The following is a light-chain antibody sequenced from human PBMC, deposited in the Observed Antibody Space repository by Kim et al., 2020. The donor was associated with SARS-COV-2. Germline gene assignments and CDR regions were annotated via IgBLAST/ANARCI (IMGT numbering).Light chain of an antibody. V-gene: IGKV1-27*01. Sequence: DIQMTQSPSSLSASVGDRVTITCRSSQGISNFLAWYQHKPGTVPKLLIYDASVLQSGVPSRFSGSGSGTDFTLTISSLQPEDVVTYYCQRCNSAPWTFGQGTKVEMK. J-gene: IGKJ1*01. CDR3: QRCNSAPWT. CDR2: DAS. CDR1: QGISNF.